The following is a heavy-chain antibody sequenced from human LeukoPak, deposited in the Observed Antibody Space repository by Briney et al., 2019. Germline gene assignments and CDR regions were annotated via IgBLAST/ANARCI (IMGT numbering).Heavy chain of an antibody. Sequence: ASVKVSCKASGYTFTSYGISWGRQPPGQGLEWMGWISAYNGNTNYAQKLQGRVTMTTDTSTSTAYMELRSLRSDDTAVYYCARDRGPPPMTHEYFQHWGQGTLVSVSS. V-gene: IGHV1-18*01. J-gene: IGHJ1*01. CDR1: GYTFTSYG. D-gene: IGHD3-22*01. CDR3: ARDRGPPPMTHEYFQH. CDR2: ISAYNGNT.